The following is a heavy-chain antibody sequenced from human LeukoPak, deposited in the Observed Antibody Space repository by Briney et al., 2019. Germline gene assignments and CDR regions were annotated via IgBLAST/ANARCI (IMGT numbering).Heavy chain of an antibody. D-gene: IGHD4-23*01. CDR3: ARGRPHGNDY. CDR1: GFTFSSYW. Sequence: GALRLSCAASGFTFSSYWMNWFRQAPGKGLVWVSRIASDGSSTTYADSVKGRFSISRDNAENTLYLQMNSLRVEDTAVYYCARGRPHGNDYWGQGTLVTVSS. J-gene: IGHJ4*02. CDR2: IASDGSST. V-gene: IGHV3-74*01.